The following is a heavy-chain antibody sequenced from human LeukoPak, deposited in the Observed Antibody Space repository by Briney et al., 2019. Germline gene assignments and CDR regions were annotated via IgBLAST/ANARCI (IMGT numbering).Heavy chain of an antibody. V-gene: IGHV3-30*04. CDR3: ARKLAVTDYYGMDV. CDR2: ISFDGNNK. D-gene: IGHD2-21*02. CDR1: GFTFSDYA. J-gene: IGHJ6*02. Sequence: GRPLRLSCATSGFTFSDYAMHWVRLAPGKGLEWVAVISFDGNNKYYADSVKGRFTISRDNSKNTLFLQMNSLRVEDTAVYYCARKLAVTDYYGMDVWGQGTTVTVSS.